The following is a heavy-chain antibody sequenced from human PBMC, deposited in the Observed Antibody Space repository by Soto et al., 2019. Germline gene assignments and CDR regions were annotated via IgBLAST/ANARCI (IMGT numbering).Heavy chain of an antibody. J-gene: IGHJ4*02. V-gene: IGHV1-3*01. CDR2: INAGNGNT. CDR3: ARYIVVVTAADY. D-gene: IGHD2-21*02. CDR1: GYTFTSYA. Sequence: QVQLVQSGAEVKKPGASVKVSCKASGYTFTSYAMHWVRQAPGQRLEWMGWINAGNGNTKYSQKFQGRVTINRDTSASTAYMELSSLRSEDTAVYYCARYIVVVTAADYWGQGTLVTVSS.